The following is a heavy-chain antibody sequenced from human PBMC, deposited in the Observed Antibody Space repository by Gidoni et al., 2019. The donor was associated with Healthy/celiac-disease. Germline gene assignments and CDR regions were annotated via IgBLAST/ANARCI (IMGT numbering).Heavy chain of an antibody. Sequence: EVQLVESGGGLVQPGGSLSLSCAASGFTFSSYSMNWVRQAPGKGLEWVSYISSSSSTIYYADSVKGRFTISRDNAKNSLYLQMNSLRDEDTAVYYCARDERSSNFWSGYYTDYYYYYGMDVWGQGTTVTVSS. CDR2: ISSSSSTI. CDR1: GFTFSSYS. J-gene: IGHJ6*02. CDR3: ARDERSSNFWSGYYTDYYYYYGMDV. D-gene: IGHD3-3*01. V-gene: IGHV3-48*02.